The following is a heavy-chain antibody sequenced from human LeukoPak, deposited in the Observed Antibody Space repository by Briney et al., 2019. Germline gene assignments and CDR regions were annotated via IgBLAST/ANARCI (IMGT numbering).Heavy chain of an antibody. CDR2: INPSGGST. V-gene: IGHV1-46*01. Sequence: ASVKVSCKASGYIFTSYFMHWVRQAPGQGLEWMGLINPSGGSTRYAQKFQGRVTMTRGMSTNTVYMELSSLRSDDTAVYYCARDGISRYGAFDIWGHGTMITVSS. CDR3: ARDGISRYGAFDI. CDR1: GYIFTSYF. D-gene: IGHD5-18*01. J-gene: IGHJ3*02.